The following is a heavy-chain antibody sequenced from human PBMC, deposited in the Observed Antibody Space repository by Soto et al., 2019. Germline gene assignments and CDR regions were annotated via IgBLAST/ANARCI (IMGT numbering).Heavy chain of an antibody. CDR2: INSDGSST. Sequence: PGGSLRLSCAAAGFTFSNYWMHWVRQAPGKGLVWVSRINSDGSSTFYADSVRGRFTISRDNAKNTVFLQMNSLRGEDTAVYYCARGIQHRYGMDFWGQGTTVTVSS. CDR1: GFTFSNYW. CDR3: ARGIQHRYGMDF. J-gene: IGHJ6*02. D-gene: IGHD5-18*01. V-gene: IGHV3-74*01.